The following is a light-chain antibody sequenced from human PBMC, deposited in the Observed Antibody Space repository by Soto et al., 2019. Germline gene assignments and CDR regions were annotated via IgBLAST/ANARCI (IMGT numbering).Light chain of an antibody. CDR1: SGSIASNY. CDR3: QSYDNNNRV. V-gene: IGLV6-57*03. J-gene: IGLJ3*02. CDR2: EDN. Sequence: NFMLTQPHSVSESPGKTVTISCTRSSGSIASNYVQWYQQRPGSAPTTVIYEDNQRPSGVPDRFSGSIDSSSNSASLTISGLKTEDEADYYCQSYDNNNRVFGGGTKLTVL.